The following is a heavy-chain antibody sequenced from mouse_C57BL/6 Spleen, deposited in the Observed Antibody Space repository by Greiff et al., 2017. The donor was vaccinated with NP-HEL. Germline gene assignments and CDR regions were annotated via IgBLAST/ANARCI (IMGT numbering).Heavy chain of an antibody. Sequence: VQLQQPGAELVKPGASVKLSCKASGYTFTSYWMHWVKQRPGQGLEWIGMIHPNSGSTNYNEKFKSKATLSVDKSSSTAYMQLSSLTSEDSAVYYCASTTVVTSRDWYCDVWGTGTTVTVSS. CDR1: GYTFTSYW. CDR3: ASTTVVTSRDWYCDV. J-gene: IGHJ1*03. D-gene: IGHD1-1*01. CDR2: IHPNSGST. V-gene: IGHV1-64*01.